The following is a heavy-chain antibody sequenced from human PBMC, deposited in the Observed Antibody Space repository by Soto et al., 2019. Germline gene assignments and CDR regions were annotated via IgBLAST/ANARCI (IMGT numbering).Heavy chain of an antibody. CDR3: ARYRREAVAGYTLDN. D-gene: IGHD6-13*01. Sequence: PSETLSLTCPVSGGSISSHYWTWLRQPPGKGLEWIGYVYNSGSTNYNPSLKSRVTISEDTSKSQFSLKVKSMTAADTAVYYCARYRREAVAGYTLDNWGQGILVTVS. CDR1: GGSISSHY. CDR2: VYNSGST. V-gene: IGHV4-59*11. J-gene: IGHJ4*02.